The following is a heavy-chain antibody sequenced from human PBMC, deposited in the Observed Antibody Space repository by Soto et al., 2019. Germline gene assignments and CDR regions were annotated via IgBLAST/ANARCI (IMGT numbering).Heavy chain of an antibody. CDR1: GFSFRTYE. J-gene: IGHJ4*02. V-gene: IGHV3-48*03. Sequence: PGGSLRLSCAASGFSFRTYEMNWVRQAPGKGLEWVAYISSGGDTIHYADSVRGRFTVSRDNAKNSLFLEMNSLRVEDTALYYCARDRAAGGYWGQGTLVTVS. D-gene: IGHD6-13*01. CDR3: ARDRAAGGY. CDR2: ISSGGDTI.